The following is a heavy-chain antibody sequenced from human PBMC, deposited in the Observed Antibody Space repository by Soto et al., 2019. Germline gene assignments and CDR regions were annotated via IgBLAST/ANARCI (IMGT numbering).Heavy chain of an antibody. CDR3: ARHHKGIAAARHVNWFDP. J-gene: IGHJ5*02. CDR1: GGSISSSSYY. D-gene: IGHD6-13*01. V-gene: IGHV4-39*01. Sequence: PSETLSLTCTVSGGSISSSSYYRGWIRQPPGKGLEWIGSIYYSGSTYYNPSLKSRVTISVDTSKNQFSLKLSSVTAADTAVYYCARHHKGIAAARHVNWFDPSGQGTLVTVSS. CDR2: IYYSGST.